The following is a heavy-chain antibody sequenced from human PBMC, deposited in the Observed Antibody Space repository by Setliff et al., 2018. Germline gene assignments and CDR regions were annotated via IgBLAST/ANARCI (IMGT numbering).Heavy chain of an antibody. V-gene: IGHV4-59*01. J-gene: IGHJ4*02. CDR2: VYYSGTA. D-gene: IGHD5-12*01. Sequence: SETLSLTCTVSDGSLSTYYWSWIRQPPGKGLEFIGYVYYSGTANYSPSLRSRLTISVXXXKNQXXXXXRSVTAADTAVYYCARGGTFRYFDFWGQGAPVTVSS. CDR3: ARGGTFRYFDF. CDR1: DGSLSTYY.